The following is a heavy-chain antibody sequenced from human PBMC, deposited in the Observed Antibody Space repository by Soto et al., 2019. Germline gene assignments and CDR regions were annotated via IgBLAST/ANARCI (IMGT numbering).Heavy chain of an antibody. CDR2: IIPIFGTA. J-gene: IGHJ3*02. D-gene: IGHD3-22*01. Sequence: SVKVSCKASGGTFSSYAISWVRQAPGQGLEWMGGIIPIFGTANYAQKFQGRVTITADESTSTAYVELSSLRSGDTAVYYCARARVTMIVVGGGGAFDIWGQGTMVTVSS. V-gene: IGHV1-69*13. CDR1: GGTFSSYA. CDR3: ARARVTMIVVGGGGAFDI.